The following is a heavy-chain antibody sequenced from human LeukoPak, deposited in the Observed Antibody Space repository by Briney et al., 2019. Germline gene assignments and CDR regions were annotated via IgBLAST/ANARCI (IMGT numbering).Heavy chain of an antibody. J-gene: IGHJ4*02. D-gene: IGHD6-13*01. Sequence: ASVKVSCKASGYTFTSYYMHWVRQAPGQGLEWMGIINPSGGSTSYAQKFQGRVTMTRGTSTSTVYMELSSLRSEDTAVYYCASSPGIAAAGIAVAGTRWDYWGQGTPVTVSS. CDR2: INPSGGST. V-gene: IGHV1-46*01. CDR3: ASSPGIAAAGIAVAGTRWDY. CDR1: GYTFTSYY.